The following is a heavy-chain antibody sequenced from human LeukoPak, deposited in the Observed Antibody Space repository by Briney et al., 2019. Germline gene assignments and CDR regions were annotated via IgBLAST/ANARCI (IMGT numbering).Heavy chain of an antibody. Sequence: GGSLRFSCAASGFTFSSYGMHWVRQAPGKGLEWVAVIWYDGSNKYYADSVKGRFTISRDNSKNTLYLQMNSLRAEDTAVYYCARGISSGSRVLDYWGQGTLVTVSS. D-gene: IGHD1-26*01. J-gene: IGHJ4*02. CDR2: IWYDGSNK. CDR3: ARGISSGSRVLDY. CDR1: GFTFSSYG. V-gene: IGHV3-33*01.